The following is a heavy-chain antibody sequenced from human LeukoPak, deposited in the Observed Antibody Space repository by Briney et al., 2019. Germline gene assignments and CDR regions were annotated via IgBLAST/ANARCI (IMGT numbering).Heavy chain of an antibody. J-gene: IGHJ4*02. CDR1: GGSISSHY. CDR3: ARVGTRWELPLDY. V-gene: IGHV4-59*11. Sequence: PSETLSLTCTVSGGSISSHYWSWIRQPPGKGLEWIGYIYYSGSTNYNPSLKSRVTISVDTSKNQFSLKLSSVTAADTAVYYCARVGTRWELPLDYWGQGTLVTVSS. CDR2: IYYSGST. D-gene: IGHD2-15*01.